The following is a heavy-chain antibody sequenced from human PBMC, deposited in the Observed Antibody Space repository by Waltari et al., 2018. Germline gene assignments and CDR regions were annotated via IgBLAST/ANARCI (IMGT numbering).Heavy chain of an antibody. CDR2: INHSGST. D-gene: IGHD3-10*01. Sequence: QVQLQQWGAGLLKPSETLSLTCAVYGGSFSGYYWSWIRQPPGKGLEWIGEINHSGSTNYNPSLKSRVTISVDTSKNQFSLKLSSVTAADTAVYYCARGRITMVRGVKSYFDYWGQGTLVTVSS. CDR1: GGSFSGYY. V-gene: IGHV4-34*01. J-gene: IGHJ4*02. CDR3: ARGRITMVRGVKSYFDY.